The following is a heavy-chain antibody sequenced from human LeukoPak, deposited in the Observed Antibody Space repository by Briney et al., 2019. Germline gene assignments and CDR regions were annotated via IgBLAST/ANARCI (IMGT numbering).Heavy chain of an antibody. CDR1: GGSFSGHY. CDR3: ARRLLVGGIDS. V-gene: IGHV4-34*01. CDR2: INDSGST. J-gene: IGHJ4*02. Sequence: SETLSLICAVYGGSFSGHYWTWIRQPQPPGTGLEWIGEINDSGSTNYNSSLKSRVTTSVDTSKNQFSLKLASVTAADTAVYYCARRLLVGGIDSWGQGNLVTVSS. D-gene: IGHD1-26*01.